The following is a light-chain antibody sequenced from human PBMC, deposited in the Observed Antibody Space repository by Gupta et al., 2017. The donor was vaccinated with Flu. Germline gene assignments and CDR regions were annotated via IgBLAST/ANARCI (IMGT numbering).Light chain of an antibody. CDR2: EVT. V-gene: IGLV2-14*01. CDR3: SSYTTSSTLV. CDR1: RSDVGGNNH. J-gene: IGLJ2*01. Sequence: QSALTQTASVSGSPGQSITIFCTGTRSDVGGNNHVSWYQQHPDKAPNLIIYEVTNRPAGISNRFSGSKSGNTASLTISGLQAEDEADYYCSSYTTSSTLVFGGGTKLTVL.